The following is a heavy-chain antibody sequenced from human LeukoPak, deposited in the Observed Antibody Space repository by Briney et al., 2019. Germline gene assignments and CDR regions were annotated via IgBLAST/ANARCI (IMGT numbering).Heavy chain of an antibody. CDR1: GASVTTYY. J-gene: IGHJ5*02. CDR3: ARGGFRPET. CDR2: IYYSGST. V-gene: IGHV4-59*02. Sequence: SETLSLTCTVSGASVTTYYWSWVRQPPGKGPEYIGYIYYSGSTSYNPSLKSRVTMSVDTSKNQVSLSLNSVTAADTAVYYCARGGFRPETWGQGTLVTVSS. D-gene: IGHD5-12*01.